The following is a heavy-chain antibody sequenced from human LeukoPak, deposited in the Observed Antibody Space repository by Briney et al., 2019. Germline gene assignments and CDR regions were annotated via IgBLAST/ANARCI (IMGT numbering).Heavy chain of an antibody. J-gene: IGHJ3*02. Sequence: ASQTLSLTCTVSGGSISSYYWSWIRQPPGKGLEWIGYIYYSGSTNYNPSLKSRVTISVDTSKNQFSLKLSSVTAADTAVYYCARGVSGQYYYDSSGFDAFDIWGQGTMVTVSS. CDR1: GGSISSYY. CDR2: IYYSGST. D-gene: IGHD3-22*01. V-gene: IGHV4-59*01. CDR3: ARGVSGQYYYDSSGFDAFDI.